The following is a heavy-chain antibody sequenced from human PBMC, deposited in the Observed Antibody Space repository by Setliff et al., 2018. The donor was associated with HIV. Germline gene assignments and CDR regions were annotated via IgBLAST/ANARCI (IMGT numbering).Heavy chain of an antibody. V-gene: IGHV4-34*01. CDR3: ARGSWKDGAQGYFFDH. CDR1: GGSFTGDY. D-gene: IGHD1-1*01. Sequence: SETLSLTCAVYGGSFTGDYWSWVRQPPGKGLEWIGEINHSGSTNYNPSLKSRLSTSIDTSKNQFSLSLRSVTAADTAVYYCARGSWKDGAQGYFFDHWGQGTLVTAPQ. J-gene: IGHJ4*02. CDR2: INHSGST.